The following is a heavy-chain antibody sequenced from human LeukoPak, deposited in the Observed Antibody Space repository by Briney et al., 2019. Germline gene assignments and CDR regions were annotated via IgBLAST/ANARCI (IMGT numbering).Heavy chain of an antibody. V-gene: IGHV4-34*01. CDR2: INHSGST. D-gene: IGHD3-22*01. J-gene: IGHJ5*02. CDR3: ATIHRTYYYDSSGYYVRNNWFDP. CDR1: GGSFSGYY. Sequence: SETLSLTCAVYGGSFSGYYWSWIRQPPGKGLEWIGEINHSGSTNYNPSLKSRVTISVDTSKNQFSLKLSSVTAADTAVYYCATIHRTYYYDSSGYYVRNNWFDPWGQGTLVTVSS.